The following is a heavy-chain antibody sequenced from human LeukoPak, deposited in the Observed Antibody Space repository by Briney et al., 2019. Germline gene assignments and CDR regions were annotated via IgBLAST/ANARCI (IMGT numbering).Heavy chain of an antibody. CDR1: GFTFRHYE. D-gene: IGHD4-17*01. Sequence: GGALRLSCVASGFTFRHYEMNWVRQAPGKGVAGVSHIRSSDNTVHYADSVRGRFTIYKDNARNLLYLQMNSLRAEDTAVYYCVRDESGDYDFDFWGQGTLVTVSS. V-gene: IGHV3-48*03. J-gene: IGHJ4*02. CDR3: VRDESGDYDFDF. CDR2: IRSSDNTV.